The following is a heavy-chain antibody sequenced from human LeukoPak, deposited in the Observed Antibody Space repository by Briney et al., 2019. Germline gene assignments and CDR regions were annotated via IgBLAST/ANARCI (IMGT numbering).Heavy chain of an antibody. J-gene: IGHJ5*02. D-gene: IGHD5-12*01. CDR2: ITSGSSYR. CDR1: GFTFSSYN. V-gene: IGHV3-21*01. Sequence: GGSLRLSCAASGFTFSSYNMNWVRQAPGKGLEWVSSITSGSSYRFYADSVKGRFTISRDNAKNSLYLQMNSLRAEDTAVYYCARDGGGYRFYNWFDPWGQGTLVTVFS. CDR3: ARDGGGYRFYNWFDP.